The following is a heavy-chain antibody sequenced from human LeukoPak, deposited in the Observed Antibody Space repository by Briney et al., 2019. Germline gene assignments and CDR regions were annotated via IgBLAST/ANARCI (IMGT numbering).Heavy chain of an antibody. CDR3: ARGGRSRLLWFGEGY. D-gene: IGHD3-10*01. V-gene: IGHV3-33*01. CDR2: IWYDGSNK. Sequence: GRSLRLSCAASGFTFSSCGMHWVRQAPGKGLEWVAVIWYDGSNKYYADSVKGRFTISRDNSKNTLYLQMNSLRAEDTAVYYCARGGRSRLLWFGEGYWGQGTLVTVSS. J-gene: IGHJ4*02. CDR1: GFTFSSCG.